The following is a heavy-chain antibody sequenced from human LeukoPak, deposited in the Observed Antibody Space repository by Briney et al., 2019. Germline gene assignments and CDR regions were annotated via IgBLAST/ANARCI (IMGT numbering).Heavy chain of an antibody. V-gene: IGHV4-61*02. CDR1: GGSISSGSYY. J-gene: IGHJ3*02. CDR2: IYTSGST. D-gene: IGHD3-3*01. CDR3: ARYPSEYYDFWSGYYDDAFDI. Sequence: SETLSLTCTVSGGSISSGSYYWSWIRQPAGKGLEWIGRIYTSGSTNYNPSLKSRVTISVGTSKNQFSLKLSSVTAADTAVYYCARYPSEYYDFWSGYYDDAFDIWGQGTMVTVSS.